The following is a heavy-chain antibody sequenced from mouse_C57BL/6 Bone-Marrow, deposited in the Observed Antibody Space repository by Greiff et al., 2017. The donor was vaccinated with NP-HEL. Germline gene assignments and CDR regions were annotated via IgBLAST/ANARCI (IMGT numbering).Heavy chain of an antibody. CDR2: IDPENGDT. CDR3: TTAPFDY. J-gene: IGHJ2*01. D-gene: IGHD3-1*01. CDR1: GFNIKDDY. V-gene: IGHV14-4*01. Sequence: EVQLQQSGAELVRPGASVKLSCPASGFNIKDDYMHWVKQRPEQGLEWIGWIDPENGDTEYASKFQGKATITADTSSNTAYLQLSSLTSEDTAVYYCTTAPFDYWGKGTTLTVSS.